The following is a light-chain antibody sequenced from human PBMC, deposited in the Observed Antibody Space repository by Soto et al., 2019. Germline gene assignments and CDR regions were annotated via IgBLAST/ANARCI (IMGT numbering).Light chain of an antibody. Sequence: DIQMTQSPSSLSASVGDRVTITCRASQNVGTWVAWYQQKPGKAPKLLIYVASNLESGVPSRFSGSESGTQFTLTISSLQPDDFATYYCQQHSTSPWTFGQGTKVDVK. V-gene: IGKV1-5*01. CDR3: QQHSTSPWT. J-gene: IGKJ1*01. CDR1: QNVGTW. CDR2: VAS.